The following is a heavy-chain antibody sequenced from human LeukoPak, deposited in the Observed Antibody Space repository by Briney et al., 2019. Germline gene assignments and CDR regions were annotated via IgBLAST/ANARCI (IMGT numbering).Heavy chain of an antibody. CDR1: GFTFRSYA. Sequence: GGSLRLSCAASGFTFRSYAMSWVRQAPGKGLEWVSATSGSGDTTYYADSVKGRFTISRDNSKNTLYLQMNSLRPEDTAVYYCAKVGARGCSSSTCFIYWGQGTLVTVSS. CDR3: AKVGARGCSSSTCFIY. CDR2: TSGSGDTT. D-gene: IGHD2-2*01. J-gene: IGHJ4*02. V-gene: IGHV3-23*01.